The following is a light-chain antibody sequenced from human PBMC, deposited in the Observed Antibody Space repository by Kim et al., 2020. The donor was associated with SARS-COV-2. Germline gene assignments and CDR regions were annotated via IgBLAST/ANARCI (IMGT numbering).Light chain of an antibody. J-gene: IGKJ1*01. CDR3: LQHNSYPWT. CDR2: GAS. Sequence: ASVGDRVTITCRASQGISNYLAWFQQKPGKVPQRLIYGASSLHSGVPSRFSGSGSGTEFTLTISSLQPEDFATYYSLQHNSYPWTFGQGTKVDIK. CDR1: QGISNY. V-gene: IGKV1-17*03.